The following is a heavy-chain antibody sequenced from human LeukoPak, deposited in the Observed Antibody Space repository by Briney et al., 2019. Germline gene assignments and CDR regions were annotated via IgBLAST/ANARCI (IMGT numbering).Heavy chain of an antibody. CDR3: ARAPYSNSGHDLGYFHH. Sequence: SETLSLTCTVSGGSISSSNYYWGWIRQPPGKGLEWIGNMYYSGGAYYSPSLKSRVTISVDTSKNQFSLKLSSVTAADTAVYYCARAPYSNSGHDLGYFHHWGQGTLVTVSS. CDR2: MYYSGGA. CDR1: GGSISSSNYY. V-gene: IGHV4-39*02. J-gene: IGHJ1*01. D-gene: IGHD6-13*01.